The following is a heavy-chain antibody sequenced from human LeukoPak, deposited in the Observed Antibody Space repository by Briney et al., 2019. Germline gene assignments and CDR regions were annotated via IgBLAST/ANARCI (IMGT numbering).Heavy chain of an antibody. CDR2: IYYSGST. J-gene: IGHJ4*02. Sequence: SETLSLTCTVSGGSISSSSYYWGWIRQPPGKGLERIGSIYYSGSTYYNPSLKSRVTMSVDTSKNQFSLKLSSVTAADTAVYYCARRQMATIDYWGQGTLVTVSS. D-gene: IGHD5-24*01. V-gene: IGHV4-39*01. CDR1: GGSISSSSYY. CDR3: ARRQMATIDY.